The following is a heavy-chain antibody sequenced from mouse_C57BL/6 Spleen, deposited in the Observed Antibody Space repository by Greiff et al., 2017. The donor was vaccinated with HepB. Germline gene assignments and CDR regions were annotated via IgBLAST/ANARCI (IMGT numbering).Heavy chain of an antibody. CDR2: IYPGSGNT. D-gene: IGHD2-5*01. Sequence: QVQLKESGAELVRPGASVKLSCKASGYTFTDYYINWVKQRPGQGLEWIARIYPGSGNTYYNEKFKGKATLTAEKSSSTAYLQLSSLTSEDSAVYFCARSYSNRWYFDVWGTGTTVTVSS. CDR3: ARSYSNRWYFDV. J-gene: IGHJ1*03. CDR1: GYTFTDYY. V-gene: IGHV1-76*01.